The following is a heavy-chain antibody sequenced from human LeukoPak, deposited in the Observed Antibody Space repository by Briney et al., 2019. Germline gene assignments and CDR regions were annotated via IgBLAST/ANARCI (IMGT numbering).Heavy chain of an antibody. CDR2: IGTTGDT. J-gene: IGHJ4*02. CDR3: ARVAKERVGGVYYFDY. D-gene: IGHD1-1*01. CDR1: GFTFSDYD. Sequence: GGSLRLSCAVSGFTFSDYDMHWVRQATGKGLEWVSAIGTTGDTYYTGSVKGRFTISRENAKNSLYLQMNSLRAGDTAVYYCARVAKERVGGVYYFDYWGKGTLVTVS. V-gene: IGHV3-13*01.